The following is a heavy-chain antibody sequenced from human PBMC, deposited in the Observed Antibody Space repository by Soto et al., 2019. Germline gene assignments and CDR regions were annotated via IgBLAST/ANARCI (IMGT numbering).Heavy chain of an antibody. V-gene: IGHV3-33*01. CDR1: GFTFSSYG. CDR2: IWYDGSNK. D-gene: IGHD5-12*01. CDR3: ASTWGRDGYNRSAFDI. Sequence: QVQLVESGGGVVQPGRSLRLSCAASGFTFSSYGMHWVRQAPGKGLEWVAVIWYDGSNKYYADSVKGRFTISRDNSKNTLYLQMNRLRAEDTAVYYCASTWGRDGYNRSAFDIWGQGTMVTVSS. J-gene: IGHJ3*02.